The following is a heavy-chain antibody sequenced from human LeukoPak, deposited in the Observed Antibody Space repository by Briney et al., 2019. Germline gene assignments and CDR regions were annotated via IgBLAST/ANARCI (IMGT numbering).Heavy chain of an antibody. V-gene: IGHV4-30-2*01. CDR1: GGSISSGGYS. CDR3: ARGHRGPITPFDY. CDR2: IYHSGST. Sequence: PSGTLSLTCAVSGGSISSGGYSWSWIRQPPGKGLEWIGYIYHSGSTYYNPSLKSRVTISVDRSKNQFSLKLSSVTAADTAVYYCARGHRGPITPFDYWGQGTLVTVSS. J-gene: IGHJ4*02. D-gene: IGHD2-15*01.